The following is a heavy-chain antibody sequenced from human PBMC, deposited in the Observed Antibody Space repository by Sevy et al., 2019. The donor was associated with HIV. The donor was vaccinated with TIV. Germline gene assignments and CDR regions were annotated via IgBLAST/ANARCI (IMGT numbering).Heavy chain of an antibody. V-gene: IGHV3-13*01. D-gene: IGHD6-19*01. CDR2: IGTAGDT. CDR1: GFTFSSYD. J-gene: IGHJ4*02. CDR3: ASAYSSGWYDY. Sequence: GGFLRLSCAASGFTFSSYDMHWVRQATGKGLEWVSAIGTAGDTYYPGSMKGRFTISRENAKNSLYLQMNSLRVGDTAVYYCASAYSSGWYDYWGQGTLVTVSS.